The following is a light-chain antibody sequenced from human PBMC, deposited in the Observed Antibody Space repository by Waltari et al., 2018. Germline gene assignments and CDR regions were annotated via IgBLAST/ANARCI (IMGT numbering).Light chain of an antibody. Sequence: SSELTQDPAVSVAMGQTVRITCQGDSLRSYYASWYQQRPGQAPILVIYDKNNRPSGLPDRFSGSSSHNTGSLTITGAQAEDEASYYCHSRDASGVAGSFGGGTKLTVL. J-gene: IGLJ2*01. CDR1: SLRSYY. CDR3: HSRDASGVAGS. CDR2: DKN. V-gene: IGLV3-19*01.